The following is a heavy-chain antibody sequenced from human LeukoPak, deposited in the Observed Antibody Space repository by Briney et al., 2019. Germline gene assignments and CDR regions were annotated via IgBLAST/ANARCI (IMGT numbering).Heavy chain of an antibody. CDR3: ARVLGRSPLRPHLDY. CDR2: MYYSGST. J-gene: IGHJ4*02. D-gene: IGHD6-25*01. CDR1: GGSISSTSYY. Sequence: SETLSLSCTVSGGSISSTSYYWGWVRQPPGKGLEWIGNMYYSGSTYYNPSLKSRVTISEDTSKNQISLKLNSVTAADTAVYYCARVLGRSPLRPHLDYWGQGTLVTVSS. V-gene: IGHV4-39*07.